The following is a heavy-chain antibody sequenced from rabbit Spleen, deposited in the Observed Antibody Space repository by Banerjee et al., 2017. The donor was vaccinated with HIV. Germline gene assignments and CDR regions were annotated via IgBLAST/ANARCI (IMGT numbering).Heavy chain of an antibody. CDR2: IDAGSSGFT. CDR3: ARDLTSVIGWNFKL. D-gene: IGHD1-1*01. J-gene: IGHJ4*01. V-gene: IGHV1S45*01. CDR1: GVSFSGDSY. Sequence: QEQLEESGGDLVKPEGSQTLTCIASGVSFSGDSYMCWVRQAPGKGLEWIACIDAGSSGFTYSASWAQGRFTISKTSSTTVTLQMTSLTAADRATYFCARDLTSVIGWNFKLWGQGTLVTVS.